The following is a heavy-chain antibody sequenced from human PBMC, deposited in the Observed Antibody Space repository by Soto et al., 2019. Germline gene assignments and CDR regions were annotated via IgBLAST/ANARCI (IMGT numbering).Heavy chain of an antibody. Sequence: QVQMEESGPGLVKPSGTLSLTCAVSGDSISRSTWWSWVRQTPEKGLEWIGEIYQSGITHYSPSLKNRIAISLDKSENEFSLKLTSVTAADAAVYYCARDGHFDSSGIMDVWGRGTTVTVSS. J-gene: IGHJ6*02. CDR3: ARDGHFDSSGIMDV. CDR1: GDSISRSTW. D-gene: IGHD3-22*01. V-gene: IGHV4-4*02. CDR2: IYQSGIT.